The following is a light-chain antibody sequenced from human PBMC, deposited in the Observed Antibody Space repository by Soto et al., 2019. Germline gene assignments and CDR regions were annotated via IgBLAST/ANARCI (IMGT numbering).Light chain of an antibody. Sequence: QSALTQPSSVSGSPGQSITISCTGTSSDVGSHNLVSWYQQHPCQAPKLMIYEVTKRHLGVSTRFSASKSGHTASLTISGLQAEDETDYYCRSYGGSRAVFGGGTQLTVL. CDR3: RSYGGSRAV. CDR2: EVT. CDR1: SSDVGSHNL. V-gene: IGLV2-23*02. J-gene: IGLJ7*01.